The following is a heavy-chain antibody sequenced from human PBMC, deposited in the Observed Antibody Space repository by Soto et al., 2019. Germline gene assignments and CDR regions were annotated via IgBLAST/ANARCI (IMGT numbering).Heavy chain of an antibody. J-gene: IGHJ5*02. Sequence: PGGSLRLSCSASGFTFSDRGFHWVRQAPGKGLEWVAVISYDGSDKYYADSVKGRFTISRDNSKKTLYLQMTSLRADDTAVYYCARDSGGVTYGAPADTWGQGTLVTVSS. CDR2: ISYDGSDK. D-gene: IGHD2-8*02. CDR1: GFTFSDRG. CDR3: ARDSGGVTYGAPADT. V-gene: IGHV3-30*03.